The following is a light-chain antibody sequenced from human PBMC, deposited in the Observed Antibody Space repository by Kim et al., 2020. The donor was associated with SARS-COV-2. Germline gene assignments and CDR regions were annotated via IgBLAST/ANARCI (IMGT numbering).Light chain of an antibody. Sequence: IQMTQSPSSLSASVGDRVTITCRASQDIGNDLGWYQQKPGKAPKLLIYPASSLQSGVPSRFSGSGSGTDFILTISSLQPEDFATYHCLQDYNYPLTFGGGTKLEI. J-gene: IGKJ4*01. CDR1: QDIGND. CDR3: LQDYNYPLT. CDR2: PAS. V-gene: IGKV1-6*01.